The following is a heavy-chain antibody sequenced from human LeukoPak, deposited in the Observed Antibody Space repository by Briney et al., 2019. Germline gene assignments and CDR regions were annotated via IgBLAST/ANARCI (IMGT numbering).Heavy chain of an antibody. J-gene: IGHJ4*02. Sequence: GEPLKISCKGSGYSFTSYWIAWVRQMPGKGLEWMGIIYPGDSDTRYSPSFQGQVTISVDKSINTAYLQWSSLQAADTAMFYCARRDGYNDLDYWGQGTLVTVSS. CDR2: IYPGDSDT. CDR3: ARRDGYNDLDY. CDR1: GYSFTSYW. D-gene: IGHD5-24*01. V-gene: IGHV5-51*01.